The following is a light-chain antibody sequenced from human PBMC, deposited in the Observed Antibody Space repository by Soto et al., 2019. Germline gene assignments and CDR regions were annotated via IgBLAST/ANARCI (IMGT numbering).Light chain of an antibody. CDR1: QSVTNNY. V-gene: IGKV3-20*01. J-gene: IGKJ2*01. Sequence: EVVLTQSPGTLSLSPGERDTLSCRASQSVTNNYLAWYQQKPGQAPRLLIYGASSRATGIPDRFSGSGSGTDFTLTISRLEPEDLAVYCCQQYGSSPRTFGQGTKLEI. CDR2: GAS. CDR3: QQYGSSPRT.